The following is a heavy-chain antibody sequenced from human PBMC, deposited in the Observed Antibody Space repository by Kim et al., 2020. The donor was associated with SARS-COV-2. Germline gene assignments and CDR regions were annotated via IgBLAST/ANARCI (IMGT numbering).Heavy chain of an antibody. Sequence: GGSLRLSCAASGFTFSSYSMNWVRQAPGKGLEWVSSISSSSSYIYYADSVKGRFTISRDNAKNSLYLQMNSLRAEDTAVYYCARDHSGVDTAMVTNYWGQGTLVTVSS. CDR2: ISSSSSYI. CDR3: ARDHSGVDTAMVTNY. D-gene: IGHD5-18*01. V-gene: IGHV3-21*01. CDR1: GFTFSSYS. J-gene: IGHJ4*02.